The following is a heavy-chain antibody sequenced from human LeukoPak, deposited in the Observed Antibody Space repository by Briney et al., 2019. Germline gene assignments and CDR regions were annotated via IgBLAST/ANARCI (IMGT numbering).Heavy chain of an antibody. Sequence: ASVKVSCKASGGTFSSYAISWVRQAPGQGLEWMGIINPSGGSTSYAQKFQGRVTMTRDTSTSTVYMELSSLRSEDTAVYYCASQGYYYDSSGYQNWFDPWGQGTLVTVSS. V-gene: IGHV1-46*03. D-gene: IGHD3-22*01. J-gene: IGHJ5*02. CDR2: INPSGGST. CDR3: ASQGYYYDSSGYQNWFDP. CDR1: GGTFSSYA.